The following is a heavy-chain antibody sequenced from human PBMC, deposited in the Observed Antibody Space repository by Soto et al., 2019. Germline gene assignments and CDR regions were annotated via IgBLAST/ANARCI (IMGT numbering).Heavy chain of an antibody. D-gene: IGHD3-22*01. J-gene: IGHJ4*02. CDR3: ARDLGYYASDGYFDY. V-gene: IGHV3-11*01. CDR2: ISSSGDII. CDR1: GFSFSCYY. Sequence: GGSLRLSCAGSGFSFSCYYMSWIRQAPGKGLGWVSYISSSGDIIYYADSVKGRFTISRDNAKNSLYLQMNSLRAEDTAVYYCARDLGYYASDGYFDYWGQGTVVTVSS.